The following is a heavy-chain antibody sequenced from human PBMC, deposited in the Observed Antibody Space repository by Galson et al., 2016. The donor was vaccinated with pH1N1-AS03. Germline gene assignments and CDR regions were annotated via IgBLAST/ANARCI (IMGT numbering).Heavy chain of an antibody. CDR1: ELTFSGSA. D-gene: IGHD2-21*02. CDR2: IRSKTNTYAT. V-gene: IGHV3-73*01. CDR3: AGRGGDRGALSYYYYLDV. J-gene: IGHJ6*03. Sequence: SLRLSCAASELTFSGSAVHWVRQAPGKGLEWVGRIRSKTNTYATAYAESVKGRFTISRDESKNTAYLEMNGLKSEDTAVYYCAGRGGDRGALSYYYYLDVWGRGTPVTVSS.